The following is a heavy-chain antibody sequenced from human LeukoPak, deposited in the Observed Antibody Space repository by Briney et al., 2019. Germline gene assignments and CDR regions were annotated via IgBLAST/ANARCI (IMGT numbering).Heavy chain of an antibody. CDR2: IKQDGSEK. CDR3: ARWQPGFDP. D-gene: IGHD6-13*01. J-gene: IGHJ5*02. Sequence: PGGSLRLSCAASGFTFSNYWMSWVRQAPGKGLEWVANIKQDGSEKYYVDSVEGRFAISRDNAQNSLYLQMSSLRVEDTAMYYCARWQPGFDPWGHGTLVTVSS. CDR1: GFTFSNYW. V-gene: IGHV3-7*01.